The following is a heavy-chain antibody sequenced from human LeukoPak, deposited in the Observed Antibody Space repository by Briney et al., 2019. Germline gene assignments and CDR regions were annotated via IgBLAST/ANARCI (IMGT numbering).Heavy chain of an antibody. V-gene: IGHV4-31*03. Sequence: SETLSLTCTVSGGSISSGGYSWSWIRQHPGKGLEWIGYIYYSGSTYYNPSLKSRVTISVDTSKNQFSLKLSSVTAADTAVYYCARGSYDSSGYYRQFDYWGQGTLVTVSS. D-gene: IGHD3-22*01. CDR1: GGSISSGGYS. CDR2: IYYSGST. J-gene: IGHJ4*02. CDR3: ARGSYDSSGYYRQFDY.